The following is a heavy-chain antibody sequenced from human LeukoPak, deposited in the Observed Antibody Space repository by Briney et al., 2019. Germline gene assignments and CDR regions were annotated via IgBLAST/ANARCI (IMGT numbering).Heavy chain of an antibody. CDR2: AYYSGST. D-gene: IGHD4-17*01. V-gene: IGHV4-59*08. J-gene: IGHJ5*02. CDR3: ARLNLYGDLGDWFDP. CDR1: GGAISTYY. Sequence: SETLSLTCTVSGGAISTYYWSWIRQPPGKGLEWIGYAYYSGSTNYNPSLKSRVTISVDTSKNQFSLKLSSVTAADTAVYYCARLNLYGDLGDWFDPWGQGTLVTVSS.